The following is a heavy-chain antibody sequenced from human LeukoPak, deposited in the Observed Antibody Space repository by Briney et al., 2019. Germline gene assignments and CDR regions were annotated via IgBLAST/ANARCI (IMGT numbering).Heavy chain of an antibody. CDR2: INHSGST. CDR3: ARGGPYYDFWSGYYF. Sequence: PSETLSLTCAVYGGSFSGYYWSWIRQPPGKGLEWIGEINHSGSTNYNPSLKSRVTISVDTSKNQLSLKLSSVTAADTAVYYCARGGPYYDFWSGYYFWGQGTLVTVSS. D-gene: IGHD3-3*01. V-gene: IGHV4-34*01. J-gene: IGHJ4*02. CDR1: GGSFSGYY.